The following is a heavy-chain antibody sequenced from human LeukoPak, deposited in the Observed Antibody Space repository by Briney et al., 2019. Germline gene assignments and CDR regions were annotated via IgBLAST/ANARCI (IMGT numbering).Heavy chain of an antibody. D-gene: IGHD3-3*01. J-gene: IGHJ6*03. V-gene: IGHV4-61*02. CDR2: IYTSGST. CDR3: AKGLRFLEWSILYGSESYVPYYMDV. CDR1: GDSISSGSYY. Sequence: SETLSLTCTVSGDSISSGSYYWSWIRQPAGKGLEWIGRIYTSGSTNYNPSLRSRVTISVDTSKNQFSLKLSSVTAADTAVYYCAKGLRFLEWSILYGSESYVPYYMDVWGKGTTVTVSS.